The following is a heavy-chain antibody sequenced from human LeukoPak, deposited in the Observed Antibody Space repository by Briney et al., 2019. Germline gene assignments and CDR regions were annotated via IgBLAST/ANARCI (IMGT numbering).Heavy chain of an antibody. V-gene: IGHV1-69*13. D-gene: IGHD1-26*01. CDR3: ARDGVVGAVSLYMDV. CDR1: GGTFSSYA. CDR2: IIPIFGTA. J-gene: IGHJ6*03. Sequence: SVKVSCKASGGTFSSYAISWVRQAPGQGREWMGGIIPIFGTANYAQKFQGRVTITADESTSTAYMELSSLRSEDTAVYYCARDGVVGAVSLYMDVWGKGTTVTVSS.